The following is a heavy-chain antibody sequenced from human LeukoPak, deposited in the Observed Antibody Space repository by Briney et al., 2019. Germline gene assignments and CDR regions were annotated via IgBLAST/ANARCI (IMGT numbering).Heavy chain of an antibody. CDR2: INHSGST. CDR3: ARGLRLGIIDY. CDR1: GGSFSGYY. D-gene: IGHD5-12*01. J-gene: IGHJ4*02. V-gene: IGHV4-34*01. Sequence: SETLSLTCAVYGGSFSGYYWSWIRQPPGKGLEWIGEINHSGSTNYNPSLKGRVTISVDTSKNQFSLKLSSVTAADTAVYYCARGLRLGIIDYWGQGTLVTVSS.